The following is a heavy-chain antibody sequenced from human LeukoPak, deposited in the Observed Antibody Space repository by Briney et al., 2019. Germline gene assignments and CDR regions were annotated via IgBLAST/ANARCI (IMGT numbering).Heavy chain of an antibody. CDR2: ISAYNGNT. CDR3: ARGGDMRVVGAFDI. Sequence: GASVTVSCKASGYTFTSYGINWVRQAPGQGLEWMGWISAYNGNTNYAQKLQGRVTMTRDTSTSTVYMELRSLRSDDTALYYCARGGDMRVVGAFDIWGQGTMVTVSS. CDR1: GYTFTSYG. J-gene: IGHJ3*02. V-gene: IGHV1-18*01. D-gene: IGHD3-22*01.